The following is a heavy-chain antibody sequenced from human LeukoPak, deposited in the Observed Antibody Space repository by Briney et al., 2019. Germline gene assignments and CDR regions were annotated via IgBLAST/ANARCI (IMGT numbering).Heavy chain of an antibody. D-gene: IGHD5-18*01. CDR2: INAGNGNT. CDR1: VYTFTSYA. J-gene: IGHJ4*02. CDR3: ASSLRGGYPWLDY. Sequence: ASVKVSCKASVYTFTSYAMHWVRQAPGQRLEWMGWINAGNGNTKYSQKFQGRVTITRDTSASTAYMELSGLRSEDTAVYYCASSLRGGYPWLDYWGQGTLVTVSS. V-gene: IGHV1-3*01.